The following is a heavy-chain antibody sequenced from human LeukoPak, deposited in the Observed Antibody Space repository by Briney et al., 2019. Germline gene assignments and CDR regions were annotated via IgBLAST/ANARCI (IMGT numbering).Heavy chain of an antibody. Sequence: GGSLRLSCAASGFTFTNAWMSWVRQAPEKGLEWASALSGSGSTTSYADSVKGRFAISRDNSKNTLYLQMNSLRAEDTAVYYCAKTYFGSGSYYSGPNDSWGQGTLVTVSS. J-gene: IGHJ4*02. CDR2: LSGSGSTT. D-gene: IGHD3-10*01. V-gene: IGHV3-23*01. CDR1: GFTFTNAW. CDR3: AKTYFGSGSYYSGPNDS.